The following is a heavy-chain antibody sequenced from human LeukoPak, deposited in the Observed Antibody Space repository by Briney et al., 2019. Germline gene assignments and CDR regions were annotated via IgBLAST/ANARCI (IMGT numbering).Heavy chain of an antibody. D-gene: IGHD6-13*01. CDR2: IHHSGST. J-gene: IGHJ4*02. V-gene: IGHV4-38-2*02. CDR3: ARGSYSSSLGY. Sequence: SETLSLTCIVSGYSISSGYYWGWIRQPPGKGLEWIGMIHHSGSTYYNPSLKSRVTISGDTSKNQFSLKLSSVTAADTAVYYCARGSYSSSLGYWGQGTLVTVSS. CDR1: GYSISSGYY.